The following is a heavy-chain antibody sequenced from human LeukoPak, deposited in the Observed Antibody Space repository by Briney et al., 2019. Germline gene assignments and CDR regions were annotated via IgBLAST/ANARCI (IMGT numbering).Heavy chain of an antibody. CDR3: ATLGSGYPTPDY. Sequence: PSETLSLTCTVSGASVSSSDYYWGWIRQPPGMRLEWIGNLYFSGNPYYNPSLNSRVTISVDTSKNQFSLKMRSVTAADTAVYYCATLGSGYPTPDYWGQGTLVTVSS. CDR2: LYFSGNP. V-gene: IGHV4-39*01. J-gene: IGHJ4*02. D-gene: IGHD6-19*01. CDR1: GASVSSSDYY.